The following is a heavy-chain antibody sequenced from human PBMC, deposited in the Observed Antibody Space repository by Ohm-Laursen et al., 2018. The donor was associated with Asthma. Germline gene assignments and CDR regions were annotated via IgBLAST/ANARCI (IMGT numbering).Heavy chain of an antibody. CDR1: GYSFTSYW. J-gene: IGHJ4*02. CDR2: IYPGGSDT. V-gene: IGHV5-51*01. CDR3: ATSDYSSGWGYAVH. Sequence: GESLRISCKGSGYSFTSYWIGWVRQMPGKGLEWMGIIYPGGSDTRYSPSFQGQVTISADKSISTAYLQWSSLKASDTAMYYCATSDYSSGWGYAVHWGQGTLVTVSS. D-gene: IGHD6-19*01.